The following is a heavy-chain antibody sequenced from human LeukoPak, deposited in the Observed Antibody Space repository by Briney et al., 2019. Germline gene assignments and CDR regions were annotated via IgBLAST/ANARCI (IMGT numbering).Heavy chain of an antibody. CDR1: GYTFTSYD. J-gene: IGHJ4*02. V-gene: IGHV1-8*01. CDR3: ARARSDGGATYYYFDY. D-gene: IGHD1-26*01. CDR2: MNPNSGNT. Sequence: ASVKVSCKASGYTFTSYDINWVRQATGHGLEWMGWMNPNSGNTGYAQKFQGRVTMTRNTSISTAYMELSSLRSEDTAVYYCARARSDGGATYYYFDYWGQGTLVTVSS.